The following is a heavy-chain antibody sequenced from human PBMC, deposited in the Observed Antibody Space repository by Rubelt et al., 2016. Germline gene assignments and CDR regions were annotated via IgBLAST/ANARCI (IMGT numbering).Heavy chain of an antibody. D-gene: IGHD2-2*02. CDR3: ARGWVFYTRAPPGDFS. J-gene: IGHJ5*02. V-gene: IGHV4-59*01. CDR2: IDNSGKT. CDR1: SGSISNYY. Sequence: QVQLQESGPGLVKPSETLSLTCSVSSGSISNYYWTWIRQSPGKGLEWIGFIDNSGKTNYTPTHKNRVTISLDTSTNHLSLSLTSGIAADTAVYYCARGWVFYTRAPPGDFSLGQGTLVTFSS.